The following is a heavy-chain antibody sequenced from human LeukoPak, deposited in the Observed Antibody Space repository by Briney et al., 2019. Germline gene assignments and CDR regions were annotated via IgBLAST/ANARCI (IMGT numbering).Heavy chain of an antibody. Sequence: SETLSLTCTVSGGSISSSSHYWGWIRQPPGKGLEWIGNIYYSGSTYYNPSLKSRVTISVDTSKNQFSLRLSPVTAADTAVYYCARGSGGSGSYFDYWGQGTLVTVSS. J-gene: IGHJ4*02. V-gene: IGHV4-39*07. CDR2: IYYSGST. CDR1: GGSISSSSHY. D-gene: IGHD1-26*01. CDR3: ARGSGGSGSYFDY.